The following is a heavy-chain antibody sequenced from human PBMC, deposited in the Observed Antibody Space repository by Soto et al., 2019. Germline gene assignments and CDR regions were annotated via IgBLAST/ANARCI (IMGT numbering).Heavy chain of an antibody. D-gene: IGHD6-19*01. Sequence: QVQLVQSGAEVKKPGSSVKVSCKASGGTFSSYAISCVRQAPVQGLEWMGGIIPIFGTANYAQKFQGRVTITADESTSTAYMELSSLRSEDTAVYYCARLAVAGTTSHYYYGMDVWGQGTTVTVSS. CDR2: IIPIFGTA. J-gene: IGHJ6*02. V-gene: IGHV1-69*12. CDR1: GGTFSSYA. CDR3: ARLAVAGTTSHYYYGMDV.